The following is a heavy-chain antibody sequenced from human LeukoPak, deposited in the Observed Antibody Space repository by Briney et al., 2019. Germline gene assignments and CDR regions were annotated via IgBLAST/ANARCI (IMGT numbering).Heavy chain of an antibody. CDR2: ISAYNGNT. D-gene: IGHD5-18*01. V-gene: IGHV1-18*01. CDR3: VRDLGVDTSMIFFDY. CDR1: GYTFTSYG. J-gene: IGHJ4*02. Sequence: GASVKVSCKASGYTFTSYGISWVRQAPGQGLEWMGWISAYNGNTNYAQKLQGRVTMTTDTSTSTAYMELRSLRSDDTAVFYCVRDLGVDTSMIFFDYWGQGTLDTVSS.